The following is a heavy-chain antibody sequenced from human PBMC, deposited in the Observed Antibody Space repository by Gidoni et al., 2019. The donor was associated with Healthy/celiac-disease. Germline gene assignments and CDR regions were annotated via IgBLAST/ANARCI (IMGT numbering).Heavy chain of an antibody. J-gene: IGHJ3*02. Sequence: EVQLVESGGGLVKPGGSLRLSCAASGFTFSSYSMNWVRQAPGKGLELVSSISSSSSYIYYADSVKGRFTSSRDNAKNSLYLQMNSLRAEDTAVYYCARDPTFYDSSGYYNYAFDIWGQGTMVTVSS. CDR3: ARDPTFYDSSGYYNYAFDI. D-gene: IGHD3-22*01. CDR1: GFTFSSYS. V-gene: IGHV3-21*01. CDR2: ISSSSSYI.